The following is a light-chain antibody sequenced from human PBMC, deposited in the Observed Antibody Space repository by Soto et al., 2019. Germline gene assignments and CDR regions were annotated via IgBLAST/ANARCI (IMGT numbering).Light chain of an antibody. V-gene: IGLV2-14*01. CDR3: SSYTTSNTRQIV. CDR1: SSDVGGYNY. CDR2: DVS. Sequence: QSVLTQPASVSGSPGQSITISCTGTSSDVGGYNYVSWYQQHPGKAPKFMIYDVSNRPSGVSNRFSGSKSGNTASLTISGLQAEDEADYSCSSYTTSNTRQIVFGTGTKVTV. J-gene: IGLJ1*01.